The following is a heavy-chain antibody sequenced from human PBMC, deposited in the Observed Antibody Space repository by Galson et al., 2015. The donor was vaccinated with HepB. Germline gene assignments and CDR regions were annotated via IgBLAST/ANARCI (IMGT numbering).Heavy chain of an antibody. CDR2: INPSGGST. V-gene: IGHV1-46*01. D-gene: IGHD4-23*01. J-gene: IGHJ4*02. CDR1: GYTFTSYY. CDR3: ARAHYGGNTHFDY. Sequence: SVKVSCKASGYTFTSYYMHWVRQAPGQGLEWMGIINPSGGSTSYAQKFQGRVTMTRDTSTSTVYMELSGLRSEDTAVYYCARAHYGGNTHFDYWGQGTLVTVSS.